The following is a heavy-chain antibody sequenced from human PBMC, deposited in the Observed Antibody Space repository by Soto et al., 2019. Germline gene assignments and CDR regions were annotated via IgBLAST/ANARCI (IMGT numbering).Heavy chain of an antibody. J-gene: IGHJ4*02. CDR3: AKDWGNRTGPVFYGFWSGYTEGFDY. V-gene: IGHV3-23*01. D-gene: IGHD3-3*01. CDR2: VSGSGGST. Sequence: PGGSLRLSCAASGFTFSSYAMSWVRQAPGKGLEWVSAVSGSGGSTYYADSVKGRFTISRDNSKNTLYLQMNSLRAEDTAVYYCAKDWGNRTGPVFYGFWSGYTEGFDYWGQGTLVTVSS. CDR1: GFTFSSYA.